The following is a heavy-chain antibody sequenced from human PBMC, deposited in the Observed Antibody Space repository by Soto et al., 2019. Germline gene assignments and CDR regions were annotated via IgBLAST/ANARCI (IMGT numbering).Heavy chain of an antibody. Sequence: SETLSLTCTVSGGSISSSSYYWGWIRQPPGKGLEWIGSIYYSGSTYYNPSLKSRVTISVDTSKNQFSLKLSSVTAADTAVYYCARHRVDIVATIGGWFDPWGQGTLVTVSS. V-gene: IGHV4-39*01. CDR1: GGSISSSSYY. CDR3: ARHRVDIVATIGGWFDP. J-gene: IGHJ5*02. D-gene: IGHD5-12*01. CDR2: IYYSGST.